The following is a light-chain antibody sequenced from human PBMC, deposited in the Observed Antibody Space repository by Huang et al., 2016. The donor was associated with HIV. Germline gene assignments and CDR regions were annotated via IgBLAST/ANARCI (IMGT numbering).Light chain of an antibody. CDR3: QQYYSSPQT. V-gene: IGKV4-1*01. J-gene: IGKJ1*01. CDR1: QSVYSSSTSKDY. CDR2: WAS. Sequence: DIMMTQSPDSLTVSLGERATLNCRSSQSVYSSSTSKDYMAWFQQKPGHPPRLLLFWASSREAGVPDRFSGSVSGTHFTLTIANLQAEDAAIYYCQQYYSSPQTFGQGTRV.